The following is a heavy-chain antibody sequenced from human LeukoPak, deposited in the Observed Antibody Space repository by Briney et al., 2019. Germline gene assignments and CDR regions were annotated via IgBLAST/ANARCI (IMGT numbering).Heavy chain of an antibody. J-gene: IGHJ4*02. CDR3: ARSCAGDCYAYDY. CDR1: GFTFSSYW. D-gene: IGHD2-21*02. V-gene: IGHV3-74*01. CDR2: INSDESGT. Sequence: GGSLRLSCAASGFTFSSYWMHWVRQAPGKGLVWVSRINSDESGTSYADSVKGRFTISRDNAKNTLYLQMNSLRAEDTAVYYCARSCAGDCYAYDYWGQGTVVSVSS.